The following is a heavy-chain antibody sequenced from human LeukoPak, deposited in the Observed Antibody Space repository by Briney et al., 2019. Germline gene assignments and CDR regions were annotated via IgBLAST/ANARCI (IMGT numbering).Heavy chain of an antibody. V-gene: IGHV1-2*02. D-gene: IGHD3-22*01. J-gene: IGHJ3*02. Sequence: ASVKVSCKASGYTLTGYYMHWVRQAPGQGLEWMGWINPNSGGTNYAQKFQGRVTMTRDTSISTAYMELSRLRSDDTAVYYCAREDRGYYYDSSGRAFDIWGQGTMVTVSS. CDR2: INPNSGGT. CDR3: AREDRGYYYDSSGRAFDI. CDR1: GYTLTGYY.